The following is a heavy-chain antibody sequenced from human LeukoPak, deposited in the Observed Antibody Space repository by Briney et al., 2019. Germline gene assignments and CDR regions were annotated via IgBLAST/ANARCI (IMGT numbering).Heavy chain of an antibody. D-gene: IGHD2/OR15-2a*01. Sequence: ASVKVSCKSSGYTFTSYGISWVRQAPGQGLEWMGWITTYNGNTNYAQKLQGRVTMTTDTSTSTAYMELRSLRFDDTAVYYCARVELDYYYYMDVWGKGTTVTVSS. CDR3: ARVELDYYYYMDV. CDR1: GYTFTSYG. J-gene: IGHJ6*03. V-gene: IGHV1-18*01. CDR2: ITTYNGNT.